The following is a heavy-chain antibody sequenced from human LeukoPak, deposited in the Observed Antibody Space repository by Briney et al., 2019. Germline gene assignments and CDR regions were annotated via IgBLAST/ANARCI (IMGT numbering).Heavy chain of an antibody. D-gene: IGHD3-22*01. J-gene: IGHJ2*01. CDR3: ARASNYDSSGYYFHWYFDL. V-gene: IGHV4-59*01. CDR1: SGSLSNYY. CDR2: IYYSGTT. Sequence: AETLSLTCSVSSGSLSNYYWGGVRESPGKGVEWIGYIYYSGTTKYNPSLKSRVTFSIDTSQSRFSLKMNSVTTADTAVYYCARASNYDSSGYYFHWYFDLWGRGTLVTVSS.